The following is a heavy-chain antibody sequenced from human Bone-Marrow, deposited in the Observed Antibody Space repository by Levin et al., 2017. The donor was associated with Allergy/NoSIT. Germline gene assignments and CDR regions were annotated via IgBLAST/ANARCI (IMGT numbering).Heavy chain of an antibody. J-gene: IGHJ4*02. CDR1: GGSISSGTYY. D-gene: IGHD1-1*01. CDR2: IHYTGST. CDR3: ARGRWKVANFDF. V-gene: IGHV4-31*03. Sequence: SETLSLTCIVSGGSISSGTYYWSWIRQLPGQGLDWIGYIHYTGSTYYNPSLGGRLSMSVDTSMDHFSLRLNSVTAADTAVYYCARGRWKVANFDFWGQGILVTVSS.